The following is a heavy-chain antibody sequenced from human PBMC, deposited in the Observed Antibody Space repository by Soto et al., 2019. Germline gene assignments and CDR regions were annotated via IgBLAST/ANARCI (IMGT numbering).Heavy chain of an antibody. J-gene: IGHJ3*02. D-gene: IGHD5-18*01. CDR3: AREVYSYAIFSAFDI. V-gene: IGHV3-33*01. CDR1: GFTFSSYG. CDR2: IWYDGSNK. Sequence: QVQLVESGGGVVQPGRSLRLSCAASGFTFSSYGMHWVRQAPGKGLEWVAVIWYDGSNKYYADSVKGRFTISRDNSKNTLYLQMNSLRSEDTAVYYCAREVYSYAIFSAFDIWGQGTMVTVSS.